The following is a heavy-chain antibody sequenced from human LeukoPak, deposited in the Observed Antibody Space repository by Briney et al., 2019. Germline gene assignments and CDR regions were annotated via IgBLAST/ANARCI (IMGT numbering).Heavy chain of an antibody. D-gene: IGHD5-24*01. V-gene: IGHV4-59*01. CDR3: ARDEGRDGYNSY. Sequence: SETLSLTCTVSGGSISSYYWSWIRQPPGKGLEWIGYIYYSGSTNYNPSLKSRVTISVDTSKNQFSLKLSSVTAADTAVHYCARDEGRDGYNSYWGQGTLVTVSS. J-gene: IGHJ4*02. CDR1: GGSISSYY. CDR2: IYYSGST.